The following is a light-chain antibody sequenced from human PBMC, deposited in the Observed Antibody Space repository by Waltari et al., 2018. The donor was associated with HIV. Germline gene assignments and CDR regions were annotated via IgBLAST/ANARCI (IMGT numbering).Light chain of an antibody. CDR2: EGS. Sequence: QSALTQPASVSGSPGQSITISCSGTSSDVGSYNLVSWYQHHPGKAPKLILFEGSKRPEGVSYRFSGSKFGNLASLTISGLQAEDEADYYCCSYTSYSSRIFGGGTKLTVL. J-gene: IGLJ2*01. CDR3: CSYTSYSSRI. CDR1: SSDVGSYNL. V-gene: IGLV2-23*01.